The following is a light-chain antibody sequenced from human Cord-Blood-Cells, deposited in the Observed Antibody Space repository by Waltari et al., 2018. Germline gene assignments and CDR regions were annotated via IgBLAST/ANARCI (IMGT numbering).Light chain of an antibody. CDR1: SSDVGSYNL. J-gene: IGLJ1*01. Sequence: QSALTQPASVSGSPGQSITISCTGTSSDVGSYNLVSCYQQHPGKAPKLMIYEGSKRPSGVSNRFSGSKSGNTASLTISGLQAEDEADYYCCSYAGSSNVFGTGTKVTVL. V-gene: IGLV2-23*03. CDR3: CSYAGSSNV. CDR2: EGS.